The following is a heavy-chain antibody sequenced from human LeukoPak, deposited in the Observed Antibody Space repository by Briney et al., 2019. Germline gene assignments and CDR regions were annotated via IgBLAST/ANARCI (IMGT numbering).Heavy chain of an antibody. CDR3: ARAISTTDNYYYYGMDV. D-gene: IGHD4-17*01. Sequence: ASVKVSCKASGGTFSSYAISWVRQAPGQGLEWMGGIIPIFGTANYAQKFQGRVTITADKSTSTAYMELSSLRSEDTAVYYCARAISTTDNYYYYGMDVWGKGTTVTVSS. CDR1: GGTFSSYA. V-gene: IGHV1-69*06. J-gene: IGHJ6*04. CDR2: IIPIFGTA.